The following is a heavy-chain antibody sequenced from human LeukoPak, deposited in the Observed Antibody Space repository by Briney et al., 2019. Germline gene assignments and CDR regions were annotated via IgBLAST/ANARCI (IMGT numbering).Heavy chain of an antibody. J-gene: IGHJ4*02. V-gene: IGHV3-23*01. D-gene: IGHD5-18*01. CDR2: ISGSGDST. CDR1: GFTFSSYS. CDR3: AKDRIGYSYGPGFDY. Sequence: GGSLRLSCAASGFTFSSYSMNWVRQTPGKGLEWVSSISGSGDSTYYADSVKGRFTISRDNSKNTLYLQVNSLRAEDTAVYYCAKDRIGYSYGPGFDYWGQGTLVTVSS.